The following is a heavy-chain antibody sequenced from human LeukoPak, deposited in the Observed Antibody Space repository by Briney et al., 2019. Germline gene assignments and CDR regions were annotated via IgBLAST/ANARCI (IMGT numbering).Heavy chain of an antibody. J-gene: IGHJ5*02. CDR1: GGTFSSYA. V-gene: IGHV1-69*05. Sequence: SVKVSCKASGGTFSSYAISWVRQAPGQGLEWMGGIIPIFGTANYAQKFQGRVTITTDESTSTAYMELSSLRSEDTAVYYCARVAVVANNWFDPWGQGTLVTVSS. CDR2: IIPIFGTA. CDR3: ARVAVVANNWFDP. D-gene: IGHD3-22*01.